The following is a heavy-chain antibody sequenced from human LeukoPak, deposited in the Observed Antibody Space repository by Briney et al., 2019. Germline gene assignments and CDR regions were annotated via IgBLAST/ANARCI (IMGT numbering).Heavy chain of an antibody. CDR1: GLTFSNYW. D-gene: IGHD1/OR15-1a*01. CDR2: IKHDGSEK. CDR3: ARVRREMKRSLGRTTEYSYYYYMDV. J-gene: IGHJ6*03. V-gene: IGHV3-7*01. Sequence: GGSLRPSCAASGLTFSNYWMSWVRQGPGKGLEWVANIKHDGSEKYYIDSVKGRFTISRDNAKNSVYLQMNRLRAEDTAVYYCARVRREMKRSLGRTTEYSYYYYMDVWGKGTTVTVSS.